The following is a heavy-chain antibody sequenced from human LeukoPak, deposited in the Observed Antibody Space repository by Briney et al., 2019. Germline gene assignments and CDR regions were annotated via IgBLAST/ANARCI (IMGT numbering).Heavy chain of an antibody. V-gene: IGHV3-30*18. D-gene: IGHD2-2*01. J-gene: IGHJ4*02. CDR3: AKDIVPYGVYYFDY. CDR2: ISYDGSNK. CDR1: GFTFSSYG. Sequence: PGRSLRLSCAASGFTFSSYGMHWVRQAPGKGLEWVAVISYDGSNKYYADSVKGRFTISRDNAKNSLYLQMNSLRAEDTALYYCAKDIVPYGVYYFDYWGQGTLVTVSS.